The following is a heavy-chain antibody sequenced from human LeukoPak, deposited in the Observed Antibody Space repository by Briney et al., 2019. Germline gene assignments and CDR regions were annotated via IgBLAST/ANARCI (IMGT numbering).Heavy chain of an antibody. CDR2: INSDGLSA. Sequence: PGGSLRLSCAASGFTFSSYWMHWVRQAPGKGLVWVSRINSDGLSATYADSVKGRFTISRDNAKNTVYLQMNSLRAEDTAVYYCARDRYYSSDCWGQGTLVTVSS. CDR3: ARDRYYSSDC. CDR1: GFTFSSYW. V-gene: IGHV3-74*01. J-gene: IGHJ4*02. D-gene: IGHD2/OR15-2a*01.